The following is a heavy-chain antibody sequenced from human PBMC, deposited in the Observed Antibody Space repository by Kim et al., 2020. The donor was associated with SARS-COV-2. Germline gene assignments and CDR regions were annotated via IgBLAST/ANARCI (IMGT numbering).Heavy chain of an antibody. J-gene: IGHJ6*02. Sequence: GESLKISCKGSGYSFTSYWISWVRQMPGKGLEWMGRIDPSDSYTNYSPSFQGHVTISADKSISTAYLQWSSLKASDTAMYYCARFEYSSSSRGYYYYYGMDVWGQGTTVTVSS. D-gene: IGHD6-6*01. CDR2: IDPSDSYT. CDR3: ARFEYSSSSRGYYYYYGMDV. CDR1: GYSFTSYW. V-gene: IGHV5-10-1*01.